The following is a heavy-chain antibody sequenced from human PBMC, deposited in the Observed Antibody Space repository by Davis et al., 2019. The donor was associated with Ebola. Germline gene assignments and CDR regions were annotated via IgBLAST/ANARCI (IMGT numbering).Heavy chain of an antibody. CDR2: VSAYNGHT. D-gene: IGHD6-19*01. CDR3: ARGRNGGWDFDY. Sequence: AASVKVSCKASGYTFNSHGISWVRHAPGQGLEWMAWVSAYNGHTNYAQNFQGRLTLTTDTSTSTVYMELRSLTSDNTAEYYCARGRNGGWDFDYWGQGTRVTVSS. J-gene: IGHJ4*02. CDR1: GYTFNSHG. V-gene: IGHV1-18*01.